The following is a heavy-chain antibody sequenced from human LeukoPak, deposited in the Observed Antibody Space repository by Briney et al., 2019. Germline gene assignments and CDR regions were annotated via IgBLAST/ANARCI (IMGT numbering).Heavy chain of an antibody. CDR1: GGSISGFH. CDR2: VSTSGNT. CDR3: ARGCSSASCPPHV. Sequence: SETLSLTCSVSGGSISGFHWSWIRQTAGKGLEWIGRVSTSGNTFYNPSLESRVTMSADTSGIHFSLNLTSVTAADTAVYYCARGCSSASCPPHVWGKGTPVTVSS. D-gene: IGHD2-2*01. J-gene: IGHJ6*04. V-gene: IGHV4-4*07.